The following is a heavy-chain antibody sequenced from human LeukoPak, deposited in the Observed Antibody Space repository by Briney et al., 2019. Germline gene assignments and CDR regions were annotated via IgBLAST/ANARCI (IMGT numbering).Heavy chain of an antibody. CDR2: IYYSGST. Sequence: PSETLSLTCTVSGGSISSSSYYWAWIRQPPGKGLEWIGSIYYSGSTYYNPSLKSRVTISVNTSKNQFSLKLNSVTAADTAVYYCARVIMGVAGYWDQGTLVTVSS. D-gene: IGHD1-26*01. J-gene: IGHJ4*02. CDR3: ARVIMGVAGY. V-gene: IGHV4-39*07. CDR1: GGSISSSSYY.